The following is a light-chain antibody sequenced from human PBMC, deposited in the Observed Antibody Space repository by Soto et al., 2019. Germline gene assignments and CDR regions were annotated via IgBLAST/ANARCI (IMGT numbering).Light chain of an antibody. Sequence: QSALTQPPSASGSPGQSVTISCTGTSSDVGGYNYVSWYQQHPGKAPKLMIYEVSKRPSGVPDRFSGPKSGNTASLTVSGLQAEDEADYYCSSYAGSNNWRVVFGGGTQLTVL. CDR3: SSYAGSNNWRVV. CDR2: EVS. V-gene: IGLV2-8*01. CDR1: SSDVGGYNY. J-gene: IGLJ2*01.